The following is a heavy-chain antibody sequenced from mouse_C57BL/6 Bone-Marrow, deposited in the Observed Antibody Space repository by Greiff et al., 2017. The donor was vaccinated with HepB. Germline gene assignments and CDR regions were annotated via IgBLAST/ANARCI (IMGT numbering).Heavy chain of an antibody. J-gene: IGHJ3*01. CDR2: IYPRSGNT. CDR3: ARVETYDYDGAWFAY. V-gene: IGHV1-81*01. CDR1: GYTFTSYG. Sequence: QVQLQQSGAELARPGASVKLSCKASGYTFTSYGISWVKQRTGQGLEWIGEIYPRSGNTYYNEKFKGKATLTADKSSSTAYMELRSLTSEDSAVYFCARVETYDYDGAWFAYWGQGTLVTVSA. D-gene: IGHD2-4*01.